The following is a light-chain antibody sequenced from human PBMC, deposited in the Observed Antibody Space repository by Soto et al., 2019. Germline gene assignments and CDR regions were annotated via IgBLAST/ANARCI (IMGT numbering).Light chain of an antibody. Sequence: AIQMTQSPSSLSASVGDRVTITCRASQGIRNDLGWYQQKPGRAPKLLIYAASSLQSGVPSRFSGSGSGADFTLTISSLQPEDFATYYCLQDYNYPLTFGGGTKVEIK. V-gene: IGKV1-6*01. CDR3: LQDYNYPLT. J-gene: IGKJ4*01. CDR2: AAS. CDR1: QGIRND.